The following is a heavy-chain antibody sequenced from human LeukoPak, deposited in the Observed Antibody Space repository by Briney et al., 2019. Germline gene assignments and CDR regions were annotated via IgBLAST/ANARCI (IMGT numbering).Heavy chain of an antibody. V-gene: IGHV1-18*01. CDR1: GYTFTSYG. CDR3: ARVPSGGLFRFRFDP. CDR2: ISAYNGNT. D-gene: IGHD2-15*01. Sequence: ASVKVSCKASGYTFTSYGISWVRQAPGQGLEWMGWISAYNGNTNYAQKLQGRVTMTTDTSTSTAYMELRSLRSDDTAVYYCARVPSGGLFRFRFDPWGQGTLVTVSS. J-gene: IGHJ5*02.